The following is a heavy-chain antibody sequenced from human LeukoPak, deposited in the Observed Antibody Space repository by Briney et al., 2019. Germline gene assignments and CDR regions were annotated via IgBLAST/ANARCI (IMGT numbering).Heavy chain of an antibody. CDR1: GFTFSSYG. V-gene: IGHV3-30*18. CDR2: ISYGGSNK. CDR3: AKDLRYCSSTSCYAGYYYYGMDV. D-gene: IGHD2-2*01. Sequence: QSGGSLRLSCAASGFTFSSYGMHWVRQAPGKGLEWVAVISYGGSNKYYADSVKGRFTISRDNSKNTLYLQMNSLRAEDTAVYYCAKDLRYCSSTSCYAGYYYYGMDVWGQGTTVTVSS. J-gene: IGHJ6*02.